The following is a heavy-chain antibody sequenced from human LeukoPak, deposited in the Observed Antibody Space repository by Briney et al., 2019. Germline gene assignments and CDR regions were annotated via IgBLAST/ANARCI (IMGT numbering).Heavy chain of an antibody. CDR3: ATSGLSRFGF. J-gene: IGHJ4*02. D-gene: IGHD2/OR15-2a*01. Sequence: GGSLRLSCVASGFTFSNYGMSWVRQAPGKGLEWVSGIHSGGDNTYYADSVKGRFSISRDNSKNTLYLQMNSLRAGDTAVYYCATSGLSRFGFWGQGTLVTVSS. CDR1: GFTFSNYG. CDR2: IHSGGDNT. V-gene: IGHV3-23*03.